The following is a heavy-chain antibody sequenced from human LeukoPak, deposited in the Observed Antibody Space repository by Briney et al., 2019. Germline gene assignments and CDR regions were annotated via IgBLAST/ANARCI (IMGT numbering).Heavy chain of an antibody. J-gene: IGHJ4*02. CDR3: AREGGYCSGGSCYNFDY. D-gene: IGHD2-15*01. V-gene: IGHV1-69*01. Sequence: SVKVSCKASGGTFSSYAISWVRQAPGQGLEWMGGIIPIFGTANYAQKFQGRVTITADESTGTAYMELSSLRSEDTAVYYCAREGGYCSGGSCYNFDYWGQGTLVTVSS. CDR2: IIPIFGTA. CDR1: GGTFSSYA.